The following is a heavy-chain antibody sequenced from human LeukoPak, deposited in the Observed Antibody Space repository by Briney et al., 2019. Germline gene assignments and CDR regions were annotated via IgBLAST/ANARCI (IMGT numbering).Heavy chain of an antibody. D-gene: IGHD3-3*01. CDR3: ARVRRAIFGVASYYYYMDV. J-gene: IGHJ6*03. CDR1: ADSITSNDYF. Sequence: SETLSLTCSVSADSITSNDYFCGWIRQPPGKGLEWSGNPYYIGSTYYYAYIKSRITMSVDTSKIQSSLRLSSVTAADTAVYYCARVRRAIFGVASYYYYMDVWGKGTTVTVSS. CDR2: PYYIGST. V-gene: IGHV4-39*01.